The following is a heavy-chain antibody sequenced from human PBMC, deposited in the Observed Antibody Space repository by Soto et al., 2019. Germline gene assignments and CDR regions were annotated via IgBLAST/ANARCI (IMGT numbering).Heavy chain of an antibody. D-gene: IGHD3-22*01. V-gene: IGHV4-34*01. CDR1: SGSFSGYY. Sequence: QVQLQQWGAGLLKPSETLSLRCVVNSGSFSGYYWTWIRQTPGKGLEWIGEISHSGSTNYNPSLMSRVTMSAETSKKQFCLRLSSVTAADTALYFCARGYESSRRYLPLLDYWGQGTLVTVSS. CDR3: ARGYESSRRYLPLLDY. J-gene: IGHJ4*02. CDR2: ISHSGST.